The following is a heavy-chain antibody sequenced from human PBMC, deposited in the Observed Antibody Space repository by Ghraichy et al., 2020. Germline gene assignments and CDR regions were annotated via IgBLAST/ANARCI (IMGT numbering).Heavy chain of an antibody. D-gene: IGHD2-2*01. CDR1: GFTFSSYG. CDR3: AKSDIVVVAPAD. J-gene: IGHJ4*02. Sequence: GGSLRLSCAASGFTFSSYGMHWVRQAPGKGLEWVAVISYDGSNKYYADSVKGRFTISRDNSKNTLYLQMNSLRAEDTAVYYCAKSDIVVVAPADWGQGTLVTVSS. CDR2: ISYDGSNK. V-gene: IGHV3-30*18.